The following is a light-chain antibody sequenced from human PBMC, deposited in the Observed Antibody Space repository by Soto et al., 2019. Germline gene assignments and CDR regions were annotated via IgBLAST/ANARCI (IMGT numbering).Light chain of an antibody. J-gene: IGLJ2*01. Sequence: QSALTHPASVSGSPGRAITISCTGTRSDVDGYNSVSWYQQDPGKAPKLMIYDVSNRASGVSNRFSRSNSGNTASLTISGLQAEDEADYYCSSYTSSSTVVFGGGTKLTVL. CDR3: SSYTSSSTVV. CDR1: RSDVDGYNS. CDR2: DVS. V-gene: IGLV2-14*01.